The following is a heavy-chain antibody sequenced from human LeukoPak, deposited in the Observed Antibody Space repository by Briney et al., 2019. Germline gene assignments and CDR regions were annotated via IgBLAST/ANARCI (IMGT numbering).Heavy chain of an antibody. CDR2: IYNSENT. J-gene: IGHJ4*02. Sequence: SETPSLTCTVSGGSISSFSWSWIRQPPGRGLEWIGYIYNSENTNYHPSLRDRLTISADTSKNHFSLMLSSVTAADAAFYYCARRRTAGTAGYFDFWGRGILVTVSS. D-gene: IGHD1-1*01. CDR1: GGSISSFS. V-gene: IGHV4-4*09. CDR3: ARRRTAGTAGYFDF.